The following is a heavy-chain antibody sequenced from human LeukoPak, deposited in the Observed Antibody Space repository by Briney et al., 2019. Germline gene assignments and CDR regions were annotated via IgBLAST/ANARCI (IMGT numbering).Heavy chain of an antibody. J-gene: IGHJ4*02. V-gene: IGHV3-23*01. CDR3: AKDVMTGYRPMGIY. CDR1: GFTFSRYA. CDR2: ISGSGGST. Sequence: PGGSLRLSCPASGFTFSRYAMSWVRQAPGKGLEWVSAISGSGGSTYYADSVKGRFTISRDNSKNTLYLQMNSLRAEDTAVYYCAKDVMTGYRPMGIYWGQGTLVTVSS. D-gene: IGHD3-9*01.